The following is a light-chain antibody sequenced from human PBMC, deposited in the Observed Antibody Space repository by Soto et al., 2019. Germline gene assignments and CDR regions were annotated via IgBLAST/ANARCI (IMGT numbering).Light chain of an antibody. Sequence: DIVMTQSPDSLAVSLGERATINCKSSQSIFYNSANKNYLSWYQQKPGQPPKLFIYWASTRESGVPDRFSGSGSGTDFTLTISSLQAEDVAVYYCQQHYSTPLTFGGGTRVEIK. CDR2: WAS. J-gene: IGKJ4*01. CDR3: QQHYSTPLT. V-gene: IGKV4-1*01. CDR1: QSIFYNSANKNY.